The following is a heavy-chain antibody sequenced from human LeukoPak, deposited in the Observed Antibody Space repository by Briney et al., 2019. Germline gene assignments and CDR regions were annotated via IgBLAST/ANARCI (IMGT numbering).Heavy chain of an antibody. CDR1: GFTFDDYG. J-gene: IGHJ4*02. CDR3: AKWKYSNSGIDDY. CDR2: ISGSGDNT. D-gene: IGHD6-6*01. Sequence: TGGSLRLSCAASGFTFDDYGMSWVRQVPGKGLEWVSVISGSGDNTYYADSVKGRFTISRDNSKNMLYLQMNSLRAEDTAVYYCAKWKYSNSGIDDYWGQGTLVTVSS. V-gene: IGHV3-23*01.